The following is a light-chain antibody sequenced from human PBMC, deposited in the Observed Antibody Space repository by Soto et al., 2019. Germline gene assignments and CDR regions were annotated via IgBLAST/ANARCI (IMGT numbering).Light chain of an antibody. J-gene: IGKJ5*01. CDR3: QQANSFPLT. CDR2: GAS. CDR1: QGFVRG. Sequence: DIQMTQSPSFVSASEGARVPTPCRASQGFVRGLAWYQQRPGKAPELLIYGASSLQSGVPSRFSGSGSGTDFTLTISSLQPEDFATYYCQQANSFPLTFGQGTRLEIK. V-gene: IGKV1-12*01.